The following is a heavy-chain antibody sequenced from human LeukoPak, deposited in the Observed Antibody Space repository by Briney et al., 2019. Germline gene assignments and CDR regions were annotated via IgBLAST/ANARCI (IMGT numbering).Heavy chain of an antibody. CDR1: GLTFSRYA. CDR3: ARVEAADFAY. Sequence: GGSLRLSCAVSGLTFSRYAMSWVRRAPGKGLEWVSAISESGSGTYYADSVKGRFTISRDNAKNSLYLQVNSLRAEDTAVYYCARVEAADFAYWGQGTLVTVSS. V-gene: IGHV3-23*01. CDR2: ISESGSGT. D-gene: IGHD6-13*01. J-gene: IGHJ4*02.